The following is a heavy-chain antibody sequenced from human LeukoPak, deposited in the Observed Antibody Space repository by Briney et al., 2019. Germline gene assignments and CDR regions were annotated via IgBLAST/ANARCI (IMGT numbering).Heavy chain of an antibody. Sequence: GGSLRLSCAASGFTFSSYAMSWVRQAPGKGLEWVSAISGSGGSTYYADSVRGRFTISRDNAKNSLYLQMNSLRDEDTAVYYCARDATAMGYYFDYWGQGTLVTVSS. D-gene: IGHD5-18*01. CDR2: ISGSGGST. V-gene: IGHV3-23*01. CDR3: ARDATAMGYYFDY. CDR1: GFTFSSYA. J-gene: IGHJ4*02.